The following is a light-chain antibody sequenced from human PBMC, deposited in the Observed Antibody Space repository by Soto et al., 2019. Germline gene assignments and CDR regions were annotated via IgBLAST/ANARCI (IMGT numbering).Light chain of an antibody. V-gene: IGKV1-33*01. CDR1: QAISNY. CDR3: QQYDNLPPYT. CDR2: DAS. J-gene: IGKJ2*01. Sequence: DIQMTQSPSSLSASVGDRVTITCQASQAISNYLNWYQQKPGKAPKLLIYDASNLETGVPSRFSGSGSGTDFTFTISSLQPEDIATYYCQQYDNLPPYTFAQGTKLEIK.